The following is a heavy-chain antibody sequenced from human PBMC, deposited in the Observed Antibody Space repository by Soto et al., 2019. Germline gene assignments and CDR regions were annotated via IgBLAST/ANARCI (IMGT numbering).Heavy chain of an antibody. D-gene: IGHD3-10*01. CDR1: GGTFSSYG. V-gene: IGHV1-69*01. J-gene: IGHJ5*02. CDR2: IIPIFGTA. Sequence: QVQLVQSGAEVKKPGSSVKVSCKASGGTFSSYGISWVRQAPGQGLEWMGGIIPIFGTANYAQKLQGRVTITADDSTSTAYMELSSLRCENTAVYYCARVAMIRGVIRHWLGPWGKGTLVTVSS. CDR3: ARVAMIRGVIRHWLGP.